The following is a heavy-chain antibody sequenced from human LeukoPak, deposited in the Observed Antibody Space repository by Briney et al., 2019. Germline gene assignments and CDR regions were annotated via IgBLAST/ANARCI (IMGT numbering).Heavy chain of an antibody. CDR1: GFTFRNYE. Sequence: KTGGSLRLSCAASGFTFRNYEMNWVRQAPGKGLEWVSSISSSSSYIYYADSVKGRFTISRDNAKNSLYLQMNSLRAEDTAVYYCARDQDWEPQGFDYWGQGTLVTVSS. J-gene: IGHJ4*02. V-gene: IGHV3-21*01. CDR2: ISSSSSYI. D-gene: IGHD1-26*01. CDR3: ARDQDWEPQGFDY.